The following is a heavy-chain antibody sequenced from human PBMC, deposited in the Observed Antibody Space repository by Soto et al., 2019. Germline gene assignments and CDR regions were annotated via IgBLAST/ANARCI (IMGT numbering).Heavy chain of an antibody. V-gene: IGHV3-48*01. CDR3: ASKGWFDP. J-gene: IGHJ5*02. CDR2: ISSDSSII. CDR1: GFAFSSFS. Sequence: GGSLRLSCAASGFAFSSFSMSWVRQAPGKGLEWISYISSDSSIIHHADSVKGRFTISRDNAKNSLYLQMNSLQVEDTAIYYCASKGWFDPWGQGTLVTVSS.